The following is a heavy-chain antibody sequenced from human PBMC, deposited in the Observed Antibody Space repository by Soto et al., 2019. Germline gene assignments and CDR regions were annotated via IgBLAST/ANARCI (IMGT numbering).Heavy chain of an antibody. CDR3: ASREYSSSSPLSIYYYGMDV. Sequence: GESLKISCKGSGYSFTSYWIRWVRQMPGKGLEWMGRIDPSDSYTNYSPSFQGHVTITANKSISTAYLQWSSLKASYTAMYYCASREYSSSSPLSIYYYGMDVWGQGTTVTVSS. J-gene: IGHJ6*02. CDR2: IDPSDSYT. V-gene: IGHV5-10-1*01. CDR1: GYSFTSYW. D-gene: IGHD6-6*01.